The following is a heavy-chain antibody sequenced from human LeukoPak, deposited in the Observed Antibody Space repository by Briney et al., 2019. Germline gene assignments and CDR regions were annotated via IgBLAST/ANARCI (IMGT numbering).Heavy chain of an antibody. Sequence: GGSLRLSCAASGFTFSDHYMDWVRQAPGKGLEWVGRIRDKANSYTTEYAASVKGRFTISRDDSKNSLFLQMTSLKTEDTAVYYCARGKSGTPFDYWGQGTLVTVSS. V-gene: IGHV3-72*01. CDR1: GFTFSDHY. CDR3: ARGKSGTPFDY. J-gene: IGHJ4*02. CDR2: IRDKANSYTT. D-gene: IGHD3-3*01.